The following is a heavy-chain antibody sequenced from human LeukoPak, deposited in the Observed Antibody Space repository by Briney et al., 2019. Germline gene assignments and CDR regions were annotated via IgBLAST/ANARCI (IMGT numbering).Heavy chain of an antibody. CDR1: GYSFTSYW. Sequence: GESLKISCKGSGYSFTSYWIGWVRQMPGKGLEWKGIIYPGDSDTRYSPSFQGQVTISADKPISTAYLQWSSLKASDTAMYYCARVFVPAAIGYYYMDVWGKGTTVTVSS. J-gene: IGHJ6*03. V-gene: IGHV5-51*04. CDR3: ARVFVPAAIGYYYMDV. CDR2: IYPGDSDT. D-gene: IGHD2-2*01.